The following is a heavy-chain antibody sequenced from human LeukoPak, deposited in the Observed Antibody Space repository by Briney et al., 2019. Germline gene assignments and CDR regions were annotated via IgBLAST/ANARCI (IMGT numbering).Heavy chain of an antibody. CDR2: ISYDGSNK. CDR1: GFTFSNYG. V-gene: IGHV3-30*18. CDR3: AKDSSGWYWSGMYV. D-gene: IGHD6-19*01. J-gene: IGHJ6*02. Sequence: PGGSLRLSCAASGFTFSNYGMHWVRQAPGKGLEWVAVISYDGSNKDYEDSVKGRFTISRDNSKNTLYLQMNSLRAEDTAVYYCAKDSSGWYWSGMYVWGQGTTVTVSS.